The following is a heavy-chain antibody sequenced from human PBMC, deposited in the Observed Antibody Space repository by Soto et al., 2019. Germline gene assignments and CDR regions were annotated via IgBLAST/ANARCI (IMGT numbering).Heavy chain of an antibody. Sequence: QVQLQESGPGLVKPSQTLSLTCTVSGGSISSGRYYWSWIRQHPGKCLEWIGYIYYSGSTYYNPSLKSRVTISVDTSKNQFSLKLSSVTAADTAVYYCARAYGDYAGVGGFSDPWGQGTLVTVSS. J-gene: IGHJ5*02. CDR2: IYYSGST. V-gene: IGHV4-31*03. D-gene: IGHD4-17*01. CDR3: ARAYGDYAGVGGFSDP. CDR1: GGSISSGRYY.